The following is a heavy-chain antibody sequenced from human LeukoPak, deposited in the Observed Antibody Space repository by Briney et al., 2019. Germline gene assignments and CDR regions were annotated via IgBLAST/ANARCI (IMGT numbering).Heavy chain of an antibody. CDR3: AGMATILDGWFDP. J-gene: IGHJ5*02. Sequence: GGSLRLSCAASGFTFDDYGMSWVRQAPGKGLEWVSAISGSGGSTYYADSVKGRFTISRDDSKNTLYLQMNSLRAEDTAVYYCAGMATILDGWFDPWGQGTLVTVSS. D-gene: IGHD5-12*01. CDR2: ISGSGGST. V-gene: IGHV3-23*01. CDR1: GFTFDDYG.